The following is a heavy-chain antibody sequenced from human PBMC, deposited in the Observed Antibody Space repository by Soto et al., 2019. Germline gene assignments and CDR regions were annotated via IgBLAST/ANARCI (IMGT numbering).Heavy chain of an antibody. CDR2: IYYSGRT. J-gene: IGHJ3*02. V-gene: IGHV4-30-4*01. D-gene: IGHD2-21*01. Sequence: SETLSLTCTVSGGSISRGDFYWNWIRQPPGKGLEWIGYIYYSGRTYHNPSLKSRVTTSVDTSRDQFSLKLSSVTAADTAVYYCARAVWSTRAPDVFDIWGQGTMVTVSS. CDR1: GGSISRGDFY. CDR3: ARAVWSTRAPDVFDI.